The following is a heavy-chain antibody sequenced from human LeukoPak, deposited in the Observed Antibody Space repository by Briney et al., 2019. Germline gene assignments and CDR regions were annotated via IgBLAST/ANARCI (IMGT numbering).Heavy chain of an antibody. V-gene: IGHV1-2*02. D-gene: IGHD3-10*01. Sequence: ASVKVSCKASGYTFTGYYMHWVRQAPGQGLEWMGWINPNSGGTNYAQKFQGRVTMTRDTSISTAYMELSRLRSDDTAVYYCARPGVLWFGGDWYFDPWGRGTLVTVSS. J-gene: IGHJ2*01. CDR2: INPNSGGT. CDR1: GYTFTGYY. CDR3: ARPGVLWFGGDWYFDP.